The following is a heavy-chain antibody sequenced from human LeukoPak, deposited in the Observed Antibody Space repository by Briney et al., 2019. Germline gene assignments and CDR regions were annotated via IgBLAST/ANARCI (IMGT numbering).Heavy chain of an antibody. CDR3: ASVISGRLSGMDV. J-gene: IGHJ6*02. D-gene: IGHD3-16*01. CDR1: GYSFTSYW. Sequence: KISCKGSGYSFTSYWIGWVRQMPGKGLEWMGIIYPGDSDTRYSPSFQGQVTISADKSISTAYLQWSSLKASDTAMYYCASVISGRLSGMDVWGQGTTVTVSS. CDR2: IYPGDSDT. V-gene: IGHV5-51*01.